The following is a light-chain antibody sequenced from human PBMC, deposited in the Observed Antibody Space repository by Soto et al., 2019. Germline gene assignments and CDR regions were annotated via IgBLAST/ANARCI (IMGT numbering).Light chain of an antibody. V-gene: IGKV1-5*01. CDR1: QNIRSR. J-gene: IGKJ3*01. CDR3: QQYHSYWT. CDR2: DAS. Sequence: DFKMTQSPSTLSASVGDRVTITCRASQNIRSRLAWFQQKQGKAPKLLIYDASSLDSGVPQRFSGSGSETEFTLTISSLQTDDVSTYYCQQYHSYWTFGQGTKVDIK.